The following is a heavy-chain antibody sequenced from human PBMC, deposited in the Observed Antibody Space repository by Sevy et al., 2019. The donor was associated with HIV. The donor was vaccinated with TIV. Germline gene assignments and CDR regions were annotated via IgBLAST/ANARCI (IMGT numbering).Heavy chain of an antibody. CDR1: GGSITSLY. V-gene: IGHV4-59*08. CDR3: AGENAWGRGYS. J-gene: IGHJ4*02. D-gene: IGHD1-26*01. Sequence: SETLSLTCTVSGGSITSLYWNWIRQPPGKGLEWIANIYYNGHINYNPSPKSRVTLSLDTSKNQFSLRLSSVTAADTAMYYCAGENAWGRGYSWGQGTLVTASS. CDR2: IYYNGHI.